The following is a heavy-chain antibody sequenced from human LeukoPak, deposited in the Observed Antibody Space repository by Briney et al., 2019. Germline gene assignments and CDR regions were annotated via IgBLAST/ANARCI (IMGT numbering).Heavy chain of an antibody. CDR1: GFTFSNYW. V-gene: IGHV3-74*01. D-gene: IGHD5/OR15-5a*01. CDR2: INSDETST. Sequence: GESLRLSCAASGFTFSNYWMHWVRQAPGKGLEWVSRINSDETSTNYADSVKGRFTISRDNAKNTLYLQMNCLGAEDTAVYYCASRRSTSFDYWGLGTLVTVSS. J-gene: IGHJ4*02. CDR3: ASRRSTSFDY.